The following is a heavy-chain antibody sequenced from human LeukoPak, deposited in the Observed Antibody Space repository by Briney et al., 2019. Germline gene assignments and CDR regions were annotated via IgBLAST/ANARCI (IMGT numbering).Heavy chain of an antibody. Sequence: ASVKVSCKASGYTFTGYYMHWVRQAPGQGLEWMGWINPNSGGTNYAQKFQGWVTMTRDTSISTTYMELSRLRSDDTAVYYCARGEAAAGDYYYGMDVWGQGTTVTVSS. CDR1: GYTFTGYY. J-gene: IGHJ6*02. V-gene: IGHV1-2*04. CDR3: ARGEAAAGDYYYGMDV. D-gene: IGHD6-13*01. CDR2: INPNSGGT.